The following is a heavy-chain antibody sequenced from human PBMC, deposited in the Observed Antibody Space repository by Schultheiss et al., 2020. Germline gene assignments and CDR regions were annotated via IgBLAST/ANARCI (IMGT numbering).Heavy chain of an antibody. CDR2: IKSKADGGTT. Sequence: GGSLRLSCAASGLTFSSAWMNWVRQAPGKGLEWVGRIKSKADGGTTDYAAPVKGRFTISRDDSKNTLYLQMNSLKTEDTAVYYCTTGITIFGVVGISDYWGQGTLVTVSS. D-gene: IGHD3-3*01. J-gene: IGHJ4*02. CDR1: GLTFSSAW. CDR3: TTGITIFGVVGISDY. V-gene: IGHV3-15*07.